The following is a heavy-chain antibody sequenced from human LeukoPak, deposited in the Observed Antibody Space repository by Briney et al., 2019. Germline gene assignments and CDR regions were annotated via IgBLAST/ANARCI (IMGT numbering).Heavy chain of an antibody. D-gene: IGHD6-19*01. CDR1: GFTFSSYA. V-gene: IGHV3-30*04. CDR2: ISNDGTNK. Sequence: SGGSLRLSCAASGFTFSSYAMDWVSQAPGKGLEWVAFISNDGTNKYYADSVKGRFTISRDNSKNTLYLQMNSLRAEDTAVYYCGRDQGGSIGWYGDYWGQGTLVTVSS. J-gene: IGHJ4*02. CDR3: GRDQGGSIGWYGDY.